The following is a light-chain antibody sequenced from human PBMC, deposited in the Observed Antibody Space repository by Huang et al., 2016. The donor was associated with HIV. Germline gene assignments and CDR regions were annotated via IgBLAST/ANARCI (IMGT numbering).Light chain of an antibody. Sequence: DVVMTQSPLSLPVTLGPPASISCRSSQSLVYRDGNTYLNWFQQRPGQSPRRLIYKVSTRDPGVPDRVSGSGSGTDFTLKISRVEAEDVGVYYCMQGTHWPPRTFGPGTKVDIK. V-gene: IGKV2-30*01. CDR3: MQGTHWPPRT. CDR1: QSLVYRDGNTY. J-gene: IGKJ3*01. CDR2: KVS.